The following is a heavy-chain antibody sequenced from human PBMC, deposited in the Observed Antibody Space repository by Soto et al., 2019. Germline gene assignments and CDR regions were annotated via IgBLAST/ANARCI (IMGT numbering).Heavy chain of an antibody. D-gene: IGHD7-27*01. J-gene: IGHJ5*02. V-gene: IGHV3-13*01. CDR1: GFTFSSYD. CDR2: IGTAGDT. Sequence: GGSLRLSCAASGFTFSSYDMHWVRQATGKGLEWVSAIGTAGDTYYPGSVKGRFTISRENAKNSLYLQMNSLRAEDTAVYYCARGGPAWGWDNWFDPWGQGTLVTVSS. CDR3: ARGGPAWGWDNWFDP.